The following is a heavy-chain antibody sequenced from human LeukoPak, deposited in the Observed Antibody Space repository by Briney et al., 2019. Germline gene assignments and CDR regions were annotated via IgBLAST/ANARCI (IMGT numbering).Heavy chain of an antibody. CDR3: ARAYSGYDPFDY. Sequence: GGSLRLSCAASGFTFSSYEMNWVRQAPGKGLEWVSSISSSSSYIYYADSVKGRFTISRDNAKNSLYLQMNSLRAEDTAVYYCARAYSGYDPFDYWGQGTLVTVSS. CDR2: ISSSSSYI. CDR1: GFTFSSYE. D-gene: IGHD5-12*01. V-gene: IGHV3-21*01. J-gene: IGHJ4*02.